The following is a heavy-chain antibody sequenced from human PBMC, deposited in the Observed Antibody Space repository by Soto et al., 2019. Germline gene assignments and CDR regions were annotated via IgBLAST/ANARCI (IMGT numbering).Heavy chain of an antibody. V-gene: IGHV3-7*03. D-gene: IGHD2-15*01. CDR1: GFTFSSYW. CDR2: IKQDGSEK. CDR3: ARDGVVVAATDYYYYYGMDV. Sequence: LRLSCAASGFTFSSYWMSWVRQAPGKGLEWVANIKQDGSEKYYVDSVKGRFTISRDNAKNSLYLQMNSLRAEDTAVYYCARDGVVVAATDYYYYYGMDVWGQGTMGTASS. J-gene: IGHJ6*02.